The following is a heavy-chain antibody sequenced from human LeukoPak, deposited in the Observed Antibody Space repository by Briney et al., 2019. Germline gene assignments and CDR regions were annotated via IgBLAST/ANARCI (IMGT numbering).Heavy chain of an antibody. CDR3: VKDGEWTFDI. Sequence: GGSLRLSCAASGFTFSSYAMHWVRQAPGKGLEWVAVISYDGSNKYYADSVKGRFTISGDSSYNTAFLQMNSLRPEDTAIYYCVKDGEWTFDIWGQGTMVTVSS. CDR2: ISYDGSNK. V-gene: IGHV3-30-3*01. CDR1: GFTFSSYA. J-gene: IGHJ3*02. D-gene: IGHD3-3*01.